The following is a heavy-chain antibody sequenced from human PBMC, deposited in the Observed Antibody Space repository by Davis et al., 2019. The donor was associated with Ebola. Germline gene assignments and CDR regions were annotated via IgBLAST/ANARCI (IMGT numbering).Heavy chain of an antibody. CDR3: ARGHNYAHEY. CDR2: VILKSGAT. D-gene: IGHD4-11*01. V-gene: IGHV1-2*06. Sequence: SVPVSCQASVYTFTDYNIHWMRQAPGQGLEWLGRVILKSGATNYAQKFQGRVTMTRDTSISTVYMELSSLRYDDTADYYCARGHNYAHEYWGQGTLVTVSS. CDR1: VYTFTDYN. J-gene: IGHJ4*02.